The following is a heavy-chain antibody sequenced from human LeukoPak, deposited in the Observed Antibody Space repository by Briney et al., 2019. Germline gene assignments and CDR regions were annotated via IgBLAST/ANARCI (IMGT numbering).Heavy chain of an antibody. V-gene: IGHV4-39*01. CDR3: ARHLSTAGALGIDY. CDR2: IYYSGST. Sequence: SETLSLTCTVSGDSISSSTYDWGWIRQPPGKGLEWIVTIYYSGSTYYNPSLKSRVTISVDTSKNQFSLILSSVTAADTAVYYCARHLSTAGALGIDYWGQGTLVTVSS. J-gene: IGHJ4*02. D-gene: IGHD6-13*01. CDR1: GDSISSSTYD.